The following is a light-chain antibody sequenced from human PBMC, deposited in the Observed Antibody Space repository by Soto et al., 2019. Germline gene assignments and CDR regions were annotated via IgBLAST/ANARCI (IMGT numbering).Light chain of an antibody. Sequence: EIVMAQSPGTLSVSPGERVTLSCRASQSVSSNLAWYLHKPGQAPRLLIYGASTRATGIPPRFSGSESGTEFTLTSSSLEPEDFAVYYCQQRSNWPLTFGGGTKVDVK. V-gene: IGKV3-15*01. J-gene: IGKJ4*01. CDR1: QSVSSN. CDR2: GAS. CDR3: QQRSNWPLT.